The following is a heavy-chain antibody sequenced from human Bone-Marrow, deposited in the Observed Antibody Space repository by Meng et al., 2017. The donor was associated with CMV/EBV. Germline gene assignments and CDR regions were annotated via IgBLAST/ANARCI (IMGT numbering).Heavy chain of an antibody. CDR3: ASSPLYDSSGYYLRGAFDI. J-gene: IGHJ3*02. CDR2: ISYDGSNK. V-gene: IGHV3-30*04. CDR1: GFTFSSYA. D-gene: IGHD3-22*01. Sequence: GESLKISCAASGFTFSSYAMHWVRQAPGKGLEWVAVISYDGSNKYYADSVKGRFTISRDNSKNTLYLQMNSLRAEDTAVYYCASSPLYDSSGYYLRGAFDIWGQGPMVPVSS.